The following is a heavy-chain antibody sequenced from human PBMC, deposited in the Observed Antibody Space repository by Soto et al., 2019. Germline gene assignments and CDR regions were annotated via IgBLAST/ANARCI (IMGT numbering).Heavy chain of an antibody. CDR1: GFTFSSYG. CDR3: ARGSSRGLLVDLLFRPAMDV. J-gene: IGHJ6*02. Sequence: QVQLVESGGGVVQPGRSLRLSCAASGFTFSSYGMHWVRQAPGNGLEWVSVISYDGSNKYYADSVKGRFTISRDNSKNTLYLQMNSLRAEDNAVYYGARGSSRGLLVDLLFRPAMDVWGQGATVTVPS. V-gene: IGHV3-30*14. D-gene: IGHD3-10*01. CDR2: ISYDGSNK.